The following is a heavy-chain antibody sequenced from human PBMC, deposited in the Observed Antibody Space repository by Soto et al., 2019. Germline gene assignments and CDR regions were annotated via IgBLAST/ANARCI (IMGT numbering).Heavy chain of an antibody. Sequence: QITLRESGPTLVQPTQTLTLTCTLSGVSLTTSGVGVGWIRQPPGKALEWLALIYWDDDKRFSPSLKSRLAXTRXXSXHRAVMTMPDMAPVDTAAYYCADRQRTVVVGAPCDLWGQGSHVTVAS. D-gene: IGHD2-15*01. CDR3: ADRQRTVVVGAPCDL. CDR1: GVSLTTSGVG. V-gene: IGHV2-5*02. J-gene: IGHJ5*02. CDR2: IYWDDDK.